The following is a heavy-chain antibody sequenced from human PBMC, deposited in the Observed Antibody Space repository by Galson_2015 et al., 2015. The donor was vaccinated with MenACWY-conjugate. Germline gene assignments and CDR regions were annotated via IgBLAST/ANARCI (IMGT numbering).Heavy chain of an antibody. D-gene: IGHD5-18*01. CDR2: IIPIFGTA. CDR3: ARDFHTAMANWYFDL. Sequence: SVKVSCKASGGTFSSYAISWVRQAPGQGLEWMGGIIPIFGTANYAQKFQGRVTITAGESTSTAYMELSSLRSEDTAVYYCARDFHTAMANWYFDLWGRGTLVTVSS. J-gene: IGHJ2*01. V-gene: IGHV1-69*13. CDR1: GGTFSSYA.